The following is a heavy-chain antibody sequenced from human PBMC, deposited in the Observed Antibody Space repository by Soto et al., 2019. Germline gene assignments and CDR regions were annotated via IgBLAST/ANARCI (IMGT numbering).Heavy chain of an antibody. D-gene: IGHD1-1*01. V-gene: IGHV3-9*01. Sequence: GGSLRLSCAASGFTFDDYAMHWVRQAPGKGLEWVSGISWNSGSIGYADSVKGRFTISRDNAKNSLYLQMNSLRAEDTALYYCAKDPRGPFGGNWENYFDYWGQGTLVTVSS. CDR3: AKDPRGPFGGNWENYFDY. CDR1: GFTFDDYA. CDR2: ISWNSGSI. J-gene: IGHJ4*02.